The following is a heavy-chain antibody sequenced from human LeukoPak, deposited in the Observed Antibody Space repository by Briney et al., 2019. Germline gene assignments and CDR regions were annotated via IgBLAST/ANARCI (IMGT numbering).Heavy chain of an antibody. V-gene: IGHV3-21*01. J-gene: IGHJ3*02. CDR1: GFTFSSYS. CDR2: ISSGSSYR. Sequence: PGGSLRLSCAASGFTFSSYSMNWVRQAPGKRLEWVSSISSGSSYRYYADSVKGRFTISKDNAKNSLYLQMNSLRAEDTAVYYCARANEVVVLFDIWGQGTMVTVSS. D-gene: IGHD3-22*01. CDR3: ARANEVVVLFDI.